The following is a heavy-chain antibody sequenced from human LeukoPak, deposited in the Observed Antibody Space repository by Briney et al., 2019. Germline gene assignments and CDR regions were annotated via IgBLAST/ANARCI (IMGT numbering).Heavy chain of an antibody. D-gene: IGHD2/OR15-2a*01. J-gene: IGHJ6*02. CDR3: AKYVSAKGPPYALDV. V-gene: IGHV3-23*01. CDR2: ISASGGST. Sequence: GGSLRLSCAVSGFTFSSYAMQWVRQAPGKGLEWVSGISASGGSTWYAESVKGRFTITRDKSKNTLNLQINSLRADDTAVYYCAKYVSAKGPPYALDVWGQGTTVTVSS. CDR1: GFTFSSYA.